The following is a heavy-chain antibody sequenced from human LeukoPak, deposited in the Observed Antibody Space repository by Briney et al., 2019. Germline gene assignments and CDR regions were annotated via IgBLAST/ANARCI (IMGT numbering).Heavy chain of an antibody. V-gene: IGHV1-8*02. CDR1: GYTFTSYG. J-gene: IGHJ4*02. D-gene: IGHD3-10*01. Sequence: GASVKVSCKASGYTFTSYGISWVRQAPGQGLEWMGLMNPNSGNTGYAQKIQGRVTMTRDTSISTAYMELSSLRSEDTAVYYCARATSGSGSAYFDYWGQGTLVTVSS. CDR2: MNPNSGNT. CDR3: ARATSGSGSAYFDY.